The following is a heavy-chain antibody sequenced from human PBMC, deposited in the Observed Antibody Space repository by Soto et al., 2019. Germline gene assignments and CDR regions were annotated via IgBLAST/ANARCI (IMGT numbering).Heavy chain of an antibody. CDR1: GFTFSSYW. J-gene: IGHJ4*02. V-gene: IGHV3-7*01. CDR2: IKQDGSEK. D-gene: IGHD5-18*01. Sequence: SLRLSCAASGFTFSSYWISWVRQAPGNGLEWVANIKQDGSEKYYVDSVKGRFTISRDNAKNSLYLQMNSLRAEDTAVYYCASVDTAIRENDYWGQGTLVTVSS. CDR3: ASVDTAIRENDY.